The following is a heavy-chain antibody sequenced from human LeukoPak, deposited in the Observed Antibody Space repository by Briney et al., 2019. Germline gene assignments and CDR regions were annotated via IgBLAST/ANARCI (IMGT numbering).Heavy chain of an antibody. V-gene: IGHV3-23*01. D-gene: IGHD4/OR15-4a*01. CDR2: TSDRGDYT. Sequence: GGSLRLSCAASGFTFSSYSMSWVRQAPRKGLEWVSGTSDRGDYTYYADSVKGRFTTSRDTSKNTLYLQMNSLRAEDTALYFCAKKAQYDGHYPLDYWGQGTLVTVSA. CDR1: GFTFSSYS. J-gene: IGHJ4*02. CDR3: AKKAQYDGHYPLDY.